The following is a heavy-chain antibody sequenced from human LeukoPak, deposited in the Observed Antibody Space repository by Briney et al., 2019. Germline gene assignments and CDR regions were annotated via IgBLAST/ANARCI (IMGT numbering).Heavy chain of an antibody. CDR2: ISYDGSNK. V-gene: IGHV3-30-3*01. Sequence: GGSLRLSCAASGFTFSSYAIHWVRQAPGKGLEWVAVISYDGSNKYYADSVKGRFTISRDNSKNTLYLQMNSLRAEDTAVYYCAKDLYDFWSGYGSNFDYWGQGTLVTVSS. CDR3: AKDLYDFWSGYGSNFDY. J-gene: IGHJ4*02. D-gene: IGHD3-3*01. CDR1: GFTFSSYA.